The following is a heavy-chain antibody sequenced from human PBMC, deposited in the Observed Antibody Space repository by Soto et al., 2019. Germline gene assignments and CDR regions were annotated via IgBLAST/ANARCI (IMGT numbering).Heavy chain of an antibody. CDR2: IIPIFGTA. CDR3: ARDRGPRSGLSGSYDYCGMDV. V-gene: IGHV1-69*12. D-gene: IGHD3-3*01. CDR1: GGTFSSYA. J-gene: IGHJ6*02. Sequence: QVQLVQSGAEVKKPGSSVKVSCKASGGTFSSYAISWVRQAPGQGLEWMGGIIPIFGTANYAQKFQGRVTITADESTSTAYKELSTLKAEDTAVYYCARDRGPRSGLSGSYDYCGMDVWGQGTTVTVSS.